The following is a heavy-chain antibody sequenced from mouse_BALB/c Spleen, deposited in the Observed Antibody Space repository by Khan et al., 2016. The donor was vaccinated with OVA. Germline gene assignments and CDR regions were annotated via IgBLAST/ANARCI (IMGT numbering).Heavy chain of an antibody. Sequence: VELVESGPGLVAPSESLSITCTVSGFSLSSYGVNWVRQPPGKGLEWLGVIWGDGSTNYHSALISRLIISMDNSKSQVFLKLNSLQTDDTAKYYCAKFTPDYYSMDYWGQGTSVTVSS. CDR2: IWGDGST. CDR1: GFSLSSYG. J-gene: IGHJ4*01. V-gene: IGHV2-3*01. D-gene: IGHD1-1*01. CDR3: AKFTPDYYSMDY.